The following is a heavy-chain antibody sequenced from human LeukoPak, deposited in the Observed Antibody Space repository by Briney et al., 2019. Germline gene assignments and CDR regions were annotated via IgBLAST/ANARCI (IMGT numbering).Heavy chain of an antibody. J-gene: IGHJ6*03. V-gene: IGHV3-23*01. CDR2: ISSSGSST. D-gene: IGHD1-1*01. CDR3: AKKQQAGTGWNYMDV. Sequence: QTGGSLRLSCAASGFTFSSYSMNWVRQAPGKGLEWVSTISSSGSSTYYADSVKGRFTISRDNSKNTLYLQVNSLRAEDTAVYHCAKKQQAGTGWNYMDVWGTGTTVTVSS. CDR1: GFTFSSYS.